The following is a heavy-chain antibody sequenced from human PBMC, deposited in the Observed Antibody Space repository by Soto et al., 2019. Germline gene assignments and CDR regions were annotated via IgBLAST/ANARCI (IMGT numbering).Heavy chain of an antibody. V-gene: IGHV3-23*01. CDR1: GFSFNSNA. J-gene: IGHJ4*02. CDR3: AKLTNPGTYVRDD. Sequence: GESLILSCAASGFSFNSNAMSWVRQAPGKGLEWVSVISGSGAVTYYADSVKGRFFISRDNSNNTLSLQMNSLRADDTALYFGAKLTNPGTYVRDDWGQGTLLTVSS. D-gene: IGHD1-1*01. CDR2: ISGSGAVT.